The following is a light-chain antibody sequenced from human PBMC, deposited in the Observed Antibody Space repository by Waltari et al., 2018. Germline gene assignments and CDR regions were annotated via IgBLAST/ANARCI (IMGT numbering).Light chain of an antibody. CDR2: GAS. Sequence: DIQMTQSPSSLSASVGDRVTIACRASQIIREHLNWYQQKPGRAPNFLIFGASRFVSGVPSRFSGNGSGADFTLTISSLQAADSATYWCQQSYTQPWTFGQGTNVEIK. CDR1: QIIREH. CDR3: QQSYTQPWT. J-gene: IGKJ1*01. V-gene: IGKV1-39*01.